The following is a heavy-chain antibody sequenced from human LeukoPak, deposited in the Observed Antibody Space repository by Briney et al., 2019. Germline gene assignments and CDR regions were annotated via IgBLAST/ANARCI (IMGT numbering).Heavy chain of an antibody. J-gene: IGHJ4*02. V-gene: IGHV3-64*01. CDR2: INTDGGST. CDR1: GFTFSVHA. D-gene: IGHD1-26*01. CDR3: ARESGMTVSPYTGPYSDD. Sequence: GGSLRLSCAASGFTFSVHALHWVSQAPGKGLEDVSAINTDGGSTDYASSVRGRFTISRDKSRNTVYLQMDSLRPEDTAVYYCARESGMTVSPYTGPYSDDWGQGTLVTVSS.